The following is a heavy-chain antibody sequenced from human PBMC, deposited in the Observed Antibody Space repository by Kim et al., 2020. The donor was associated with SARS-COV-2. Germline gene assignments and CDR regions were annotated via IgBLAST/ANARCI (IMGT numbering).Heavy chain of an antibody. J-gene: IGHJ4*02. V-gene: IGHV3-21*01. CDR3: ARDLMETIDRPHN. CDR1: GFTFSSYS. CDR2: ISSSSSYI. D-gene: IGHD3-22*01. Sequence: GGSLRLSCAASGFTFSSYSMNWVRQAPGKGLEWVSSISSSSSYIYYADSVKGRFTISRDNAKNSLYLQMNSLRAEDTAVYYCARDLMETIDRPHNWGQGTLVTGSS.